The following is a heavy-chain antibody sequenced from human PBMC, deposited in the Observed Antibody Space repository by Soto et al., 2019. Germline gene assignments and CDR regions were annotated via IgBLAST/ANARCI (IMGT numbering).Heavy chain of an antibody. CDR2: INHSGST. D-gene: IGHD3-22*01. Sequence: TSETLSLTCAVYGGSFSGYYWSWIRQPPGKGLEWIGEINHSGSTNYNPSLKSRVTISVDTSKNQFSLKLSSVTAADTAVYYCARGSPLDSSGYYFDYWGQGTLVTVSS. CDR1: GGSFSGYY. V-gene: IGHV4-34*01. CDR3: ARGSPLDSSGYYFDY. J-gene: IGHJ4*02.